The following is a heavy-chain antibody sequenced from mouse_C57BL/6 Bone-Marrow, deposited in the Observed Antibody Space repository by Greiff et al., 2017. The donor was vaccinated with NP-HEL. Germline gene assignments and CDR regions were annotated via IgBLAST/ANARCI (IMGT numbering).Heavy chain of an antibody. J-gene: IGHJ1*03. CDR1: GYTFTSYW. CDR2: IHPNSGST. Sequence: VQLQQPGAELVKPGASVKLSCKASGYTFTSYWMHWVKQRPGQGLEWIGMIHPNSGSTNYNEKFKSKATLTVDKSPSTAYMQLSSLTSEDSAVYYCARFPYYGSTLYWYFDVWGTGTTVTVSS. D-gene: IGHD1-1*01. V-gene: IGHV1-64*01. CDR3: ARFPYYGSTLYWYFDV.